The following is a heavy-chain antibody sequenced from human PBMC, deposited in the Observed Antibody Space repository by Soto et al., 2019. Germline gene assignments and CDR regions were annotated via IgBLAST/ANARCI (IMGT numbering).Heavy chain of an antibody. V-gene: IGHV2-5*02. CDR1: GFSLTTSGVG. D-gene: IGHD3-3*01. CDR2: IYWDDDK. CDR3: AHRVLRAVFGLVTTTATYFDF. J-gene: IGHJ4*02. Sequence: QITLNESGPTQVKPRQTLTLTCTFSGFSLTTSGVGVGWIRQSPGKAPEWLALIYWDDDKRYSPPLKSRLTITKDTSKNQVVLTMADLDPADTATYYCAHRVLRAVFGLVTTTATYFDFWGQGTPVAVSS.